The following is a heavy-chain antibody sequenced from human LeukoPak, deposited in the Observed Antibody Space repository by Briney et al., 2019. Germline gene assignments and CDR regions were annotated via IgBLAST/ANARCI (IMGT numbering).Heavy chain of an antibody. CDR3: ARGDYYDSSGYYSVSLNFDY. CDR2: INHSGST. CDR1: GGSFSGYY. V-gene: IGHV4-34*01. D-gene: IGHD3-22*01. J-gene: IGHJ4*02. Sequence: SETLSLTCAVYGGSFSGYYWSWIRQPPGKGLEWIGEINHSGSTNYNPSLKSRVTISVGTSKNQFSLKLSSVTAADTAVYYCARGDYYDSSGYYSVSLNFDYWGQGTLVTVSS.